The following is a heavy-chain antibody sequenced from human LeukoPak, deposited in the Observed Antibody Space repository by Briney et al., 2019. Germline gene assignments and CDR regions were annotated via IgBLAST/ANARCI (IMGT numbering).Heavy chain of an antibody. CDR3: ARERGASGYDSGLDFDY. Sequence: GESLKISCKGSGYGFSNYWIGWVRQMPGKGLEWMGIIYPGAIGAADTRYSPSFQGQVTISADTSINTAYLQWSSLKASDTAMYYCARERGASGYDSGLDFDYWGQGALVTVSS. J-gene: IGHJ4*02. CDR1: GYGFSNYW. V-gene: IGHV5-51*01. CDR2: IYPGAIGAADT. D-gene: IGHD5-12*01.